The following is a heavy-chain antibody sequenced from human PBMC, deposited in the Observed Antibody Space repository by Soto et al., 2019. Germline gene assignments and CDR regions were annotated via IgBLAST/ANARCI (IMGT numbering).Heavy chain of an antibody. V-gene: IGHV4-31*03. CDR3: ARDVGIWCGELSTSANYYYGLDV. Sequence: QVQLQESGPGLVKPSQTLSLTCTVSGGSISSGGYYWTWIRQHPEKGLEWIGYIYYSGSTHYNPYLKSRATISADTSKNQFSLDLNFFTGADTAVYYCARDVGIWCGELSTSANYYYGLDVWGQGTTVTVSS. D-gene: IGHD3-10*01. CDR1: GGSISSGGYY. CDR2: IYYSGST. J-gene: IGHJ6*02.